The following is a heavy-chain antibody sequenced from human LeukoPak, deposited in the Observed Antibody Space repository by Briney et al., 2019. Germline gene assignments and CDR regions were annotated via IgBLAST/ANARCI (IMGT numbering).Heavy chain of an antibody. CDR2: IYHSGST. CDR3: ARSPGYVNWFDP. D-gene: IGHD5-12*01. J-gene: IGHJ5*02. CDR1: GYSISSGYY. Sequence: SETLSLTXAVSGYSISSGYYWGWIRQPPGKGLEWIGSIYHSGSTYYNPSLKSRVTISVDTSKNQFSLKLSSVTAADTAVYYCARSPGYVNWFDPWGQGTLVTVSS. V-gene: IGHV4-38-2*01.